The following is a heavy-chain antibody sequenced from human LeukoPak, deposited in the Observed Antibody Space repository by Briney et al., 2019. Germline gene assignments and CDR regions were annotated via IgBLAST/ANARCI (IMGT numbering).Heavy chain of an antibody. CDR3: ARDHDLPLGGMDV. D-gene: IGHD1-1*01. V-gene: IGHV4-30-4*01. Sequence: PSETLSLTCTVSGGSISSGDYYWSWIRQPPGKGLEWIGYIYYSGSTYYNPSLKSRVTISVDTSKNQFSLKLSSVTAADTAVYFRARDHDLPLGGMDVWGQGTTVTVSS. J-gene: IGHJ6*02. CDR1: GGSISSGDYY. CDR2: IYYSGST.